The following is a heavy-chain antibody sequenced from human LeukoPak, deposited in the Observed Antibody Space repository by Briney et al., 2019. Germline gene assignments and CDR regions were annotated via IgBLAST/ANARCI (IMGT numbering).Heavy chain of an antibody. D-gene: IGHD6-13*01. CDR2: IKSNAGGGTT. J-gene: IGHJ4*02. CDR3: TRDPRIAPERGFDY. CDR1: GLTVTNAW. V-gene: IGHV3-15*01. Sequence: GGSLRLSCAASGLTVTNAWMNWVRQAPGKGLEWVARIKSNAGGGTTDYAAPVKGRFTISRDDATNTMSLQMNSLKTEDTAVYYCTRDPRIAPERGFDYWGQGTLVTVSS.